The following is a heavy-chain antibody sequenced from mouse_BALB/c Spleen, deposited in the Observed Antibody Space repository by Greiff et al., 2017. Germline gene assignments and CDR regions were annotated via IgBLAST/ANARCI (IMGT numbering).Heavy chain of an antibody. CDR2: ISSGSSTI. Sequence: EVKLVESGGGLVQPGGSRKLSCAASGFTFSSFGMHWVRQAPEKGLEWVAYISSGSSTIYYADTVKGRFTISSYNPKNTLFLQMTSLRSEDTAMYYCARQGRYYAMDYWGQGTSVTVSS. CDR1: GFTFSSFG. D-gene: IGHD3-3*01. J-gene: IGHJ4*01. CDR3: ARQGRYYAMDY. V-gene: IGHV5-17*02.